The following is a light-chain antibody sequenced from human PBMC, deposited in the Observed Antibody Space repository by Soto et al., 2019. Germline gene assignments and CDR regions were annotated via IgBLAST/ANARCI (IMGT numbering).Light chain of an antibody. Sequence: DIQMTQSPSSLSASVGDRVTITCRASQSISSYLNWYQQKPGKAPKLLIYAAYSLQSGVQSRFSGSGSWTDFTLTISSLQPEDFATYYCQQSYSTPYTFGQGTKLEIK. J-gene: IGKJ2*01. CDR3: QQSYSTPYT. CDR2: AAY. V-gene: IGKV1-39*01. CDR1: QSISSY.